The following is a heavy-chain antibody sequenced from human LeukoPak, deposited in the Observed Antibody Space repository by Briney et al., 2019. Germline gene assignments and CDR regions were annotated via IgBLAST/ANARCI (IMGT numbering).Heavy chain of an antibody. J-gene: IGHJ5*01. CDR1: TFTFSTYA. D-gene: IGHD3-16*01. Sequence: PGGSLRPSCAASTFTFSTYAMSWVRQAPGKGLEWVSTISGSGSDTHYADSVKGRFTISRDNSRDTLYVQLNNLRAEDTAVYYCAKDGLVYDYIWGSYLDSWGQGTLVTVSS. CDR3: AKDGLVYDYIWGSYLDS. CDR2: ISGSGSDT. V-gene: IGHV3-23*01.